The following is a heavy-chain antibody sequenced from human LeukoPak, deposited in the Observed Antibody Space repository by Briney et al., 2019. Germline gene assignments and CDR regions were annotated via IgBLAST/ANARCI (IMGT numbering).Heavy chain of an antibody. J-gene: IGHJ4*02. CDR1: GDSVSSNSAA. Sequence: SQTLSLTCAISGDSVSSNSAAWNWIRQSPSRGLEWLGRTYYRSKWYNDYAVSVKSRITINPDTSKNQFSLQLNSVTPEDTAVYYCARGDGSYYGGSYYFDYWGQGTLVTVSS. D-gene: IGHD1-26*01. CDR2: TYYRSKWYN. V-gene: IGHV6-1*01. CDR3: ARGDGSYYGGSYYFDY.